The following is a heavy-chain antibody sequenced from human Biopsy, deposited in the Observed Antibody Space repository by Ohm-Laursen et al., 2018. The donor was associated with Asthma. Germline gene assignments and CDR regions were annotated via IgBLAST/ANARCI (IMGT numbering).Heavy chain of an antibody. CDR2: VNTGNGDT. V-gene: IGHV1-3*04. J-gene: IGHJ3*01. D-gene: IGHD3-9*01. Sequence: EASVKVSCKASGYNFMSFAIHWVRQAPGQRLEWMGWVNTGNGDTKYSQKFQGRVTITRDTSASTAYMELRSLRSEDTATYYCARTYYDFLTGQVKDVFGVWGQGTMVTVSP. CDR1: GYNFMSFA. CDR3: ARTYYDFLTGQVKDVFGV.